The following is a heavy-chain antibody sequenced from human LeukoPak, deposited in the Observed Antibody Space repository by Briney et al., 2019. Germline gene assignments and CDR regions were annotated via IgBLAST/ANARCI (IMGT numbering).Heavy chain of an antibody. V-gene: IGHV3-23*01. CDR3: AKVPSYCTNGVCYTPYYFDY. Sequence: GGSLRLSCAASEFTFSNYAMSWVRQAPGKGLEWVSGISGSGGSTYYADSVKGRFTISRDNSKNTPYLQMNSLRAEDTAVYYCAKVPSYCTNGVCYTPYYFDYWGQGILVTVSS. D-gene: IGHD2-8*01. CDR2: ISGSGGST. J-gene: IGHJ4*02. CDR1: EFTFSNYA.